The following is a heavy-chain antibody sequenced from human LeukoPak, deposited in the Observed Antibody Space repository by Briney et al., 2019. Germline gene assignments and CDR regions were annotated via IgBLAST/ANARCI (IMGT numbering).Heavy chain of an antibody. D-gene: IGHD3-16*01. CDR2: INWNGGST. CDR1: GFTFDDYG. V-gene: IGHV3-20*04. Sequence: PGGSLRLSCAASGFTFDDYGMSWVRQAPGKGLEWVSGINWNGGSTGYADSVKGRFTISRDNAKNSLYLQMNSLRAEDTALYYCAREGGRLWGYYYYYYMDVWGKGTTVTVSS. J-gene: IGHJ6*03. CDR3: AREGGRLWGYYYYYYMDV.